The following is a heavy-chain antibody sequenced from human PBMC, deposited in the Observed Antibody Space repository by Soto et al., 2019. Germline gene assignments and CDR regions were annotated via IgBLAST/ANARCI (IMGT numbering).Heavy chain of an antibody. Sequence: SETLSLTCTVSGGSISSGGYYWSWIRQHPGKGLEWIGYIYYSGSTYYDPSLKSRVTISVDTSKNQFSLKLSSVTAADTAVYYCARDRADYGDFDYYYYMDVWGKGTTVTVSS. V-gene: IGHV4-31*03. D-gene: IGHD4-17*01. J-gene: IGHJ6*03. CDR2: IYYSGST. CDR3: ARDRADYGDFDYYYYMDV. CDR1: GGSISSGGYY.